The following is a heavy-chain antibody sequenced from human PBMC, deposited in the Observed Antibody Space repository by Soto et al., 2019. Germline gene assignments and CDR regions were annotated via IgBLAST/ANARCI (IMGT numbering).Heavy chain of an antibody. CDR2: ITWNSHNV. D-gene: IGHD3-10*01. CDR3: AKEYYGEGSFDYGMDV. Sequence: SLRLSCAASGFTFDDYAMHWVRQAPGKGLEWVSGITWNSHNVVYADSVKGRFTISRDNAKNALFLQMNSLRPEDTALYYCAKEYYGEGSFDYGMDVWGQGTTVTVSS. J-gene: IGHJ6*02. V-gene: IGHV3-9*01. CDR1: GFTFDDYA.